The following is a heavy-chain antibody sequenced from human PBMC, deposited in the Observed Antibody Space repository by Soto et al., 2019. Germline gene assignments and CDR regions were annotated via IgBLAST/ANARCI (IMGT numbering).Heavy chain of an antibody. V-gene: IGHV1-18*01. Sequence: ASVKVSCKASGYTFTNYGFSWVRQAPGQGLEWMGWISAYNGNTNYAQKLQGRVTMTTDTSTSTAYMELRSLRSDDTAVYYCARGYYDILTGYYFDYWGQGTLVTVSS. CDR1: GYTFTNYG. D-gene: IGHD3-9*01. CDR3: ARGYYDILTGYYFDY. J-gene: IGHJ4*02. CDR2: ISAYNGNT.